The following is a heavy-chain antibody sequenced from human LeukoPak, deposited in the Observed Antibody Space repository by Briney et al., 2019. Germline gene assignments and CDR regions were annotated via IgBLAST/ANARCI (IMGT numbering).Heavy chain of an antibody. Sequence: SETLSLTCTVSGGSISSYYWSWIRQPPGKGLEWIGYIYYSGSTNYNPSLKSRVTISVDTSKSQFSLKLSSVTAADTAAYYCAREGSSYGYWGYYGMDVWGQGTTVTVSS. J-gene: IGHJ6*02. V-gene: IGHV4-59*01. CDR1: GGSISSYY. CDR3: AREGSSYGYWGYYGMDV. D-gene: IGHD5-18*01. CDR2: IYYSGST.